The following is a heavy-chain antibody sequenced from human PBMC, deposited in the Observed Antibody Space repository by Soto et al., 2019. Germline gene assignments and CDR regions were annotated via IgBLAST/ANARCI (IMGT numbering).Heavy chain of an antibody. J-gene: IGHJ3*02. Sequence: VQLLESGGGLVQPGGSLRLSCAASGFAFSSYDMTWVRQAPGKGLEWVSTISKSGATPYYADSVRGRFTISRDNSKNTLHLQMNSLRAEDTALYYCAKNQWGNVFDIWGQGTMLTVSS. CDR1: GFAFSSYD. CDR3: AKNQWGNVFDI. V-gene: IGHV3-23*01. D-gene: IGHD3-16*01. CDR2: ISKSGATP.